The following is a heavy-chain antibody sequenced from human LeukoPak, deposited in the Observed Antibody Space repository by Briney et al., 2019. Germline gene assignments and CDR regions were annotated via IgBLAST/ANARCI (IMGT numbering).Heavy chain of an antibody. CDR3: ASGRPVGAPDY. V-gene: IGHV3-74*01. J-gene: IGHJ4*02. CDR2: ITSDGSGI. Sequence: PGGSLRLSCAASGSTFSSYWMHWVRQPPGKGLVWVSRITSDGSGIGYADSVKGRFSTSRDNAKNTLYLQMNSLRAEDTAVYYCASGRPVGAPDYWGQGTLVTVSS. D-gene: IGHD1-26*01. CDR1: GSTFSSYW.